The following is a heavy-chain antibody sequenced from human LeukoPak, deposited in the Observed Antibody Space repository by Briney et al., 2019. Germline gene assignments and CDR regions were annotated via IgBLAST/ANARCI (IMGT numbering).Heavy chain of an antibody. Sequence: GGSLRLSCAASGALSSRSWMNWVRQAPGKGLEWVSSIYYADSVKGRFTISRDNAKNSLYLQMNSLRAEDTAVYYCASEPRLRYFDWLLFGWGQGTLVTVSS. CDR2: I. CDR1: GALSSRSW. CDR3: ASEPRLRYFDWLLFG. J-gene: IGHJ4*02. V-gene: IGHV3-21*01. D-gene: IGHD3-9*01.